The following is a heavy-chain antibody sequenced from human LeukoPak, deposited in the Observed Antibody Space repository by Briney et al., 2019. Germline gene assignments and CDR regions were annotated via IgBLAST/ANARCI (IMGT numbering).Heavy chain of an antibody. V-gene: IGHV4-39*01. CDR1: GGSISNSSYY. D-gene: IGHD3-3*01. CDR2: IYYSGST. CDR3: ARAEYDFWSGYRYHFDY. Sequence: PSETLSLTXTVSGGSISNSSYYWGWISQPPGKGLKWIGSIYYSGSTYYNPSLKSRVTISVDTSKNQFSLKLSSVTAADTAVYYCARAEYDFWSGYRYHFDYWGQGTLVTVSS. J-gene: IGHJ4*02.